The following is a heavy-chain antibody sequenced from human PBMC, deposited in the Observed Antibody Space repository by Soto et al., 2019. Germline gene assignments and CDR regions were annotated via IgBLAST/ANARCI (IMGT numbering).Heavy chain of an antibody. D-gene: IGHD6-19*01. Sequence: GASVKVSCKASGYTFTGYYMHWVRQAPGQGLEWMGWINPNSGGTNYAQKFQGRVTMTRDTSISTAYMELSRLRSDDTAVYYCARVRPGIAVADPDYWGQGTLVTVSS. J-gene: IGHJ4*02. CDR3: ARVRPGIAVADPDY. CDR1: GYTFTGYY. CDR2: INPNSGGT. V-gene: IGHV1-2*02.